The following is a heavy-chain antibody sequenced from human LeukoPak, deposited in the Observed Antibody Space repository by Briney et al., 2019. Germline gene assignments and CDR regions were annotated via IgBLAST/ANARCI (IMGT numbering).Heavy chain of an antibody. V-gene: IGHV3-48*03. CDR1: GFSFSSFE. D-gene: IGHD3-10*01. J-gene: IGHJ3*02. Sequence: GGSLRLSCVGSGFSFSSFEYNWVRQAPGKGLERVSYVSVSGDEIHHADSVKGRFTISRDNAKNSVFLQMNSLRAEDTAIYYCARDRSIIMDRGTPDAFDIWGQGTMVTVSS. CDR3: ARDRSIIMDRGTPDAFDI. CDR2: VSVSGDEI.